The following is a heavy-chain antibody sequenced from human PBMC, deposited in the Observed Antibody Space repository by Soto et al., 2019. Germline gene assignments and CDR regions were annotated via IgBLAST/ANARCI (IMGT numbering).Heavy chain of an antibody. CDR1: GFSFNAYA. Sequence: GESLKIACAASGFSFNAYAMSWVRQAPGKGLEWVSTTGISGRTTYYADSVKGRFTVSRDDSKNTLDLQMSSLRAEDTAVYYCATVHNTSRSFDYWGQGTLVTVSS. CDR2: TGISGRTT. V-gene: IGHV3-23*01. CDR3: ATVHNTSRSFDY. D-gene: IGHD1-20*01. J-gene: IGHJ4*02.